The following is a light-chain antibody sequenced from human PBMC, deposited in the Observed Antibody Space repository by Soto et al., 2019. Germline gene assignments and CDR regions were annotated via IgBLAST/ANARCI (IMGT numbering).Light chain of an antibody. CDR3: QQYGTSPRT. CDR2: CAS. Sequence: EIVLTQSPGTLSLSPGERATLSCRASQSVRSTHLAWYQLKPGQAPRLFIYCASSRATGIPDRFSGSGSGTDFTLTISSLDPEDFAEYICQQYGTSPRTFGQGTRLEI. V-gene: IGKV3-20*01. CDR1: QSVRSTH. J-gene: IGKJ5*01.